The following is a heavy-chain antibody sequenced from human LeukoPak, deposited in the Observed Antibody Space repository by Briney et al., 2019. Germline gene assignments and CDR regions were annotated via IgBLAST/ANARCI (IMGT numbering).Heavy chain of an antibody. D-gene: IGHD4-23*01. CDR1: GFTFSTYG. CDR2: NSGGSS. CDR3: ARSNYGGKRWFDP. V-gene: IGHV3-23*01. Sequence: GGSLRLSCAASGFTFSTYGVYWVRQAPGKGLEWVSSNSGGSSYYADSVKGRFTISRDNSKNTLYLQMNSLRAEDTAVYFCARSNYGGKRWFDPWGQGTLVIVSS. J-gene: IGHJ5*02.